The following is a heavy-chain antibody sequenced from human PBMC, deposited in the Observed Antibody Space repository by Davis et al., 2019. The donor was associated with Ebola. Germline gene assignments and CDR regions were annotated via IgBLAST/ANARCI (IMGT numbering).Heavy chain of an antibody. CDR1: GYSFTSYW. CDR3: ARHIATMAPAAILSDYYYGMDV. V-gene: IGHV5-51*01. CDR2: IYPGDSDT. J-gene: IGHJ6*02. Sequence: GGSLRLSCKGSGYSFTSYWIGWVRQMPGKGLEWMGIIYPGDSDTRYSPSFQGQVTISADKSIRTAYLQWSSLKASDTAMYYCARHIATMAPAAILSDYYYGMDVWGQGTTVTVSS. D-gene: IGHD2-2*01.